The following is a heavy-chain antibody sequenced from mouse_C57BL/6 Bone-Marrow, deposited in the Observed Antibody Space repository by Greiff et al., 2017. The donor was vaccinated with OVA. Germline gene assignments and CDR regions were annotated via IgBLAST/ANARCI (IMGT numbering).Heavy chain of an antibody. V-gene: IGHV1-22*01. CDR2: INPNNGGT. CDR1: GYTFTDYN. Sequence: EVQLQQSGPELVKPGASVKMSCKASGYTFTDYNMHWVKQSHGKSLEWIGYINPNNGGTSYNQKFKGKATLTVNKSSSTAYMERRSLTSEDSAVXYCARYPYYGSSSHFDYWGQGTTLTVSA. D-gene: IGHD1-1*01. J-gene: IGHJ2*01. CDR3: ARYPYYGSSSHFDY.